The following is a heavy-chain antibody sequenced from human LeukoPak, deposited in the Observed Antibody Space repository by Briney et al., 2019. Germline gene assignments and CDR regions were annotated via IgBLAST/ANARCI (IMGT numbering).Heavy chain of an antibody. J-gene: IGHJ6*02. D-gene: IGHD3-9*01. V-gene: IGHV3-48*03. CDR3: ARFDYYYYYGMDV. CDR1: GFTFSSYA. CDR2: ISRSGSTI. Sequence: GGSLRLSCAASGFTFSSYAMSWVRQAPGKGLEWISYISRSGSTIYYADSVKGRFTISRDNAKKSLFLQMNSLRAEDTAVYFCARFDYYYYYGMDVWGQGTTVTVSS.